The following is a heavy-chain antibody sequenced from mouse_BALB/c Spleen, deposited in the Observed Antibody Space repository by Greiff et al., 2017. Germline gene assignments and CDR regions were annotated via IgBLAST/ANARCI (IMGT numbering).Heavy chain of an antibody. CDR3: ARKITTGAWFAY. J-gene: IGHJ3*01. D-gene: IGHD2-4*01. CDR2: ISYSGST. CDR1: GYSITSDYT. V-gene: IGHV3-2*02. Sequence: EVKLQESGPGLVKPSQSLSLTCTVTGYSITSDYTWNWIRQFPGNKLEWMGYISYSGSTSYNPSLKSRISITRDTSKNQFFLQLNSVTTEDTATYYCARKITTGAWFAYWGQGTLVTVSA.